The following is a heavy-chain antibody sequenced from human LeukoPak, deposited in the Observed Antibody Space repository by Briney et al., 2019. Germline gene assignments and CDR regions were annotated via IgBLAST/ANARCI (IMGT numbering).Heavy chain of an antibody. D-gene: IGHD6-19*01. CDR2: IYYSGST. CDR1: GGSISSSSYY. CDR3: ARYKQWLVRTEYYFDY. J-gene: IGHJ4*01. V-gene: IGHV4-39*07. Sequence: SETLSLTCTVSGGSISSSSYYWGWIRQPPGKGLEWIGSIYYSGSTYYNPSLKSRVTISVDTSKNQFSLKLSSVTAADTAVYYCARYKQWLVRTEYYFDYWGHGTLVTVSS.